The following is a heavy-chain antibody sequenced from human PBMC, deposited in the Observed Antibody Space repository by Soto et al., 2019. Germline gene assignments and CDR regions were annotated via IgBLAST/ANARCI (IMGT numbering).Heavy chain of an antibody. CDR3: AALSNYYDSSGAWYFDL. J-gene: IGHJ2*01. CDR1: GFTFTSSA. Sequence: GASVEVSCKASGFTFTSSAVQWVRQARGQRLEWIGWIVVGSGNTNYAQKFQERVTITRDMSTSTAYMELSSLRSEDTAVYYCAALSNYYDSSGAWYFDLWGRGTLVTVSS. V-gene: IGHV1-58*01. D-gene: IGHD3-22*01. CDR2: IVVGSGNT.